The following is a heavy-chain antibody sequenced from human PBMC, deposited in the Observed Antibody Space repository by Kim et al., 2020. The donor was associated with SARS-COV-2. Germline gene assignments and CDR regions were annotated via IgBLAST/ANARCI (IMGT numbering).Heavy chain of an antibody. CDR2: SNK. CDR3: AREHGAGMDV. J-gene: IGHJ6*02. V-gene: IGHV3-30-3*01. Sequence: SNKTYAASVKGRFTISRDNSKNTLYLQMNSLRAEDTAVYYWAREHGAGMDVWGQGTTVTVSS.